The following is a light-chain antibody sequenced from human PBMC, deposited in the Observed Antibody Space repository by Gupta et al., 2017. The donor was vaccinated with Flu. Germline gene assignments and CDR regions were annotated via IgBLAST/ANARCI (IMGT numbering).Light chain of an antibody. CDR2: AAS. Sequence: IQMTQSPSSLSASVGDRVTITCRASQSISSYLNWYKQKPGKAPKLLIYAASSWQRGVPSRFSGSGSGKDLTLTISSRQQEDFATYYCHQSYSNPQGTFGGGTKVDIK. V-gene: IGKV1-39*01. CDR1: QSISSY. J-gene: IGKJ4*01. CDR3: HQSYSNPQGT.